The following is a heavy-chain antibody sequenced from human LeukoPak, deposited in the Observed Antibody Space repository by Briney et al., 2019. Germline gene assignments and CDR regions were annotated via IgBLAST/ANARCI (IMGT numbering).Heavy chain of an antibody. Sequence: SETLSLTCAVYGGSFSGYYWSWIRQPPGKGLEWIGEINHSGSTNYNPSLKSRVTISVDTSKNQFSLKLSSVTAADTAVYYGARGEYYDFWSGTTYFDYWGQGTLVTVSS. V-gene: IGHV4-34*01. CDR1: GGSFSGYY. J-gene: IGHJ4*02. D-gene: IGHD3-3*01. CDR2: INHSGST. CDR3: ARGEYYDFWSGTTYFDY.